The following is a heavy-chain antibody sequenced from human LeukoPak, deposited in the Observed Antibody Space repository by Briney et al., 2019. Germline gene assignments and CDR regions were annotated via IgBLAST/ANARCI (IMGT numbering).Heavy chain of an antibody. V-gene: IGHV3-21*01. CDR3: ASSKGGYYYMDV. Sequence: PGGSLRLSCAASVFTFSSYSMNWVRQAPGKGLEWVSSISSSSSYMYYADSVKGRFTISRDNAKNSLYLQMNSLRAEDTAVYYCASSKGGYYYMDVWGQGTTVTVSS. J-gene: IGHJ6*03. CDR2: ISSSSSYM. CDR1: VFTFSSYS. D-gene: IGHD2-2*01.